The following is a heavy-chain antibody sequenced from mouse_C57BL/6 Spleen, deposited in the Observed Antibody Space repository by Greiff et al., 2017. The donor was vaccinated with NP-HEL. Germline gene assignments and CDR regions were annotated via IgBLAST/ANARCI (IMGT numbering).Heavy chain of an antibody. J-gene: IGHJ4*01. Sequence: EVHLVESGEGLVKPGGSLKLSCAASGFTFSSYAMSWVRQTPEKRLEWVAYISSGGDYIYYADTVKGRFTLSRDNARNTLYLQMSCLKSDDTAMDYCTRIPIYYDYPYYPMNYWGQGTSVTVSS. V-gene: IGHV5-9-1*02. CDR3: TRIPIYYDYPYYPMNY. D-gene: IGHD2-4*01. CDR1: GFTFSSYA. CDR2: ISSGGDYI.